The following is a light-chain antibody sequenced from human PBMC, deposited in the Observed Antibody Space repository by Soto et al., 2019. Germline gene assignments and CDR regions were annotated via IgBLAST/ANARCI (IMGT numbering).Light chain of an antibody. CDR2: GTS. CDR3: QPFDDSVT. Sequence: VLTQSRGTLSLSPGERAKLSCRASHSVSRTYLAWYKQKPGQAPRLLIYGTSGRATGTPDRFSVIGSGTDFTLPLRRLEPEDSAVDDCQPFDDSVTSGPPTRLEI. V-gene: IGKV3-20*01. J-gene: IGKJ5*01. CDR1: HSVSRTY.